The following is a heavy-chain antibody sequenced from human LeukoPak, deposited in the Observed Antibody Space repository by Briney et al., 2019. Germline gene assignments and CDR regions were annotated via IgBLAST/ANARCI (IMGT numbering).Heavy chain of an antibody. CDR3: AKGAFDYYYMDV. J-gene: IGHJ6*03. CDR2: IRYDGSNK. V-gene: IGHV3-30*02. CDR1: GFTFSSYG. Sequence: PGGSLRLSCAASGFTFSSYGMHWVRQAPGKGLEWVAFIRYDGSNKYHADSVKGRFTISRDNSKNTLYLQMNSLRAEDTAVYYCAKGAFDYYYMDVWGKGTTVTVSS.